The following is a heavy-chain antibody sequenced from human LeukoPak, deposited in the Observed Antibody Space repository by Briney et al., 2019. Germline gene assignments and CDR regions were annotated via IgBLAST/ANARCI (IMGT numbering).Heavy chain of an antibody. D-gene: IGHD5-24*01. V-gene: IGHV3-9*03. CDR3: AKDPATRDGHGAWFDP. J-gene: IGHJ5*02. CDR1: GFTFDDYA. CDR2: ISWNSGSI. Sequence: GGSLRLSCAASGFTFDDYAMHWVRQAPGKGLEWVSGISWNSGSIGYADSVKGRFTISRDNAKNSLYLQMNSLRAEDMALYYCAKDPATRDGHGAWFDPWGQGTLVTVSS.